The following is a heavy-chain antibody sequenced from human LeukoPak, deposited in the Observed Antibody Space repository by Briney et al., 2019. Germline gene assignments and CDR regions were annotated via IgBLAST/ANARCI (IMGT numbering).Heavy chain of an antibody. CDR2: ISGSGGTT. CDR3: ATGSNSGSYFSPQKVYYFDY. Sequence: GGSLRLSCAASGFTFSSYGMSWVRQAPGKGLEWVSAISGSGGTTYYADSVKGRFTISRDNSKNTLYLQMNSLRAEDTAVYYCATGSNSGSYFSPQKVYYFDYWGQGTLVTVSS. D-gene: IGHD1-26*01. V-gene: IGHV3-23*01. CDR1: GFTFSSYG. J-gene: IGHJ4*02.